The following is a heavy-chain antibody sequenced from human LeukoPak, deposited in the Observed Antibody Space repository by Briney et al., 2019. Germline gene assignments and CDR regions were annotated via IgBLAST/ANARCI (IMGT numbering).Heavy chain of an antibody. CDR2: IYYSGST. CDR1: GGSISSCY. Sequence: SETLSLTCTVSGGSISSCYGSWIPEPPGRGLEEMGYIYYSGSTNYNPSLKSRVTISVDTSKNQFSLKLSSVTAADTAVYYCARSKDILTGYCFDYWGQGTLVTVSS. D-gene: IGHD3-9*01. V-gene: IGHV4-59*01. CDR3: ARSKDILTGYCFDY. J-gene: IGHJ4*02.